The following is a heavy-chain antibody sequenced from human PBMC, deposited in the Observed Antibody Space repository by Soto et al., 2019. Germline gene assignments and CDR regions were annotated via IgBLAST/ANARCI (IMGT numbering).Heavy chain of an antibody. CDR1: GYTFSNYG. D-gene: IGHD1-26*01. Sequence: ASVKVSCKTSGYTFSNYGITWVRQAPGQPLEWLGWISLYSDGTNYAQKFQGRVSMTTDTSTTTAYMELRSLRSDDTAVYYCAKDLEVVGATRWGFDTWGQGTLVTVSS. CDR3: AKDLEVVGATRWGFDT. CDR2: ISLYSDGT. J-gene: IGHJ5*02. V-gene: IGHV1-18*01.